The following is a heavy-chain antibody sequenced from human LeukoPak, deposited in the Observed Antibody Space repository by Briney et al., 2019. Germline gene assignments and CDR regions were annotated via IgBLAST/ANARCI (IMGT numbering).Heavy chain of an antibody. CDR1: GGSFSISTYY. CDR3: ARLTVRRIDY. V-gene: IGHV4-39*01. Sequence: SETQSLTCTVSGGSFSISTYYWGWIRQPPGKGLEWIGNIYYSGSTYYNPSLKSRVTISVDTSKNQFSLKLNSVTAADTAVYYCARLTVRRIDYWGQGTLVTVSS. J-gene: IGHJ4*02. CDR2: IYYSGST.